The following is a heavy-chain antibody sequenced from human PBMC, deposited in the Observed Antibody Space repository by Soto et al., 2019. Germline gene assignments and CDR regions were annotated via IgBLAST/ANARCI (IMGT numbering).Heavy chain of an antibody. D-gene: IGHD3-3*01. Sequence: PGGSLRLSCAASGFTFSSYWMSWVRQAPGKGLEWVANIKQDGSEKYYVDSVKGRFTISRDNAKNSLYLQMNSLRAEDTAVYYCARDGSPKYYYDFWSGPVWFDPWGQGTMVTVYS. CDR1: GFTFSSYW. CDR2: IKQDGSEK. J-gene: IGHJ5*02. V-gene: IGHV3-7*03. CDR3: ARDGSPKYYYDFWSGPVWFDP.